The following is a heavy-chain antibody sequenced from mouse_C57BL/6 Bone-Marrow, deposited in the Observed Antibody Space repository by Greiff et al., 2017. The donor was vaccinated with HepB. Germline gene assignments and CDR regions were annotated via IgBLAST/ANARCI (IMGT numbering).Heavy chain of an antibody. D-gene: IGHD2-5*01. Sequence: VHVKQSGAELVKPGASVKLSCTASGFNIKDYYMHWVKQRTEQGLEWIGRIDPEDGETKYAPKFQGKATITADTSSNPAYLQLSSLTSEDTAVYYCARSDYSKRDYAMDYWGQGTSVTVSS. CDR2: IDPEDGET. CDR3: ARSDYSKRDYAMDY. J-gene: IGHJ4*01. CDR1: GFNIKDYY. V-gene: IGHV14-2*01.